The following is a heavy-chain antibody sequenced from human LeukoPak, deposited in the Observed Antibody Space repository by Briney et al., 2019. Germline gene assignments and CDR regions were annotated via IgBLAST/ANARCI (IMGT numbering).Heavy chain of an antibody. CDR3: ARSLAAAGTWVPKFRFDP. CDR1: GGSFSGYY. CDR2: INHSGST. Sequence: PSETLSLTCAVYGGSFSGYYWSWIRQPPGKGLEWIGEINHSGSTNYNPSLKSRVTISVDTSKNQFSLKLSSVTAADTAVYYCARSLAAAGTWVPKFRFDPWGQGTLVTVSS. V-gene: IGHV4-34*01. J-gene: IGHJ5*02. D-gene: IGHD6-13*01.